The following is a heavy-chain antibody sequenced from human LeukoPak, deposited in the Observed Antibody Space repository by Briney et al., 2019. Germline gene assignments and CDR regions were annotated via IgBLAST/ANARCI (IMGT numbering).Heavy chain of an antibody. CDR1: GFTFSTYG. Sequence: GGSLRLSCAASGFTFSTYGMHWVRRAPGKGLEWVSYISSSGSTIYYADSVKGRFTISRDNAKNSLYLQMNSLRAEDTAVYYCARDRSGTFDYWGQGTLVTVSS. CDR3: ARDRSGTFDY. J-gene: IGHJ4*02. V-gene: IGHV3-48*04. D-gene: IGHD2-15*01. CDR2: ISSSGSTI.